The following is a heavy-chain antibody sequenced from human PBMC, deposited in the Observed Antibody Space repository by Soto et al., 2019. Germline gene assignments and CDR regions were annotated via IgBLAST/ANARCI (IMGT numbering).Heavy chain of an antibody. D-gene: IGHD7-27*01. Sequence: QVQLVESGGGVVQPGRSLRLSCAASGFTFSSYAMHWVRQAPGKGLEWVAVISYDGSNKYYADSVKGRFTISRDNSKNTLYLQMHSLRAEDTAVYYCARANWGMGDAFDIWGQVTMVTVSS. CDR1: GFTFSSYA. CDR3: ARANWGMGDAFDI. CDR2: ISYDGSNK. J-gene: IGHJ3*02. V-gene: IGHV3-30-3*01.